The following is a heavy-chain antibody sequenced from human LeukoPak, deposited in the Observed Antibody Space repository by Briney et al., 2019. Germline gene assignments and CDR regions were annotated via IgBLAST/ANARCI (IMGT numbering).Heavy chain of an antibody. CDR3: AREAGYSSGYYYFDY. CDR2: IYYSGST. V-gene: IGHV4-59*01. Sequence: PSETLSLTCTVSGGSISSYYWSWIRQPPGKGLEWIGYIYYSGSTNYNPSLKSRVTISVDTSKNPFSLKLSSVTAADTAVYYCAREAGYSSGYYYFDYWGQGTLVTVSS. D-gene: IGHD6-19*01. J-gene: IGHJ4*02. CDR1: GGSISSYY.